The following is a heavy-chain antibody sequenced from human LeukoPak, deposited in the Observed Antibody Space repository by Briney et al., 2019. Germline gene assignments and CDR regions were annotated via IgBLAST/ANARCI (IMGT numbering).Heavy chain of an antibody. CDR3: ARRVLTTTDYLDY. D-gene: IGHD2-8*01. CDR1: GGSFSGYY. CDR2: INHSGST. V-gene: IGHV4-34*01. Sequence: PSETLSLTCAVYGGSFSGYYWSWIRQPPGKGLEWIGEINHSGSTNYNPSLKSRVTISVDTSKNQFSLKLSSVTAADTAMYYCARRVLTTTDYLDYWGQGTLVTVSS. J-gene: IGHJ4*02.